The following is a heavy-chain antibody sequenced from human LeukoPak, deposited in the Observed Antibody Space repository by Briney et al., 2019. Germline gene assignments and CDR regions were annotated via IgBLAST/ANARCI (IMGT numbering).Heavy chain of an antibody. V-gene: IGHV3-30*02. D-gene: IGHD2-15*01. CDR3: AKVMPPGRIRFYSYYMDV. J-gene: IGHJ6*03. CDR1: GYTFSSYG. CDR2: IRYDGSNE. Sequence: GGSLRLSCAASGYTFSSYGMHWVRQAPGKGLEWVAFIRYDGSNEYYADSVKGRFTISRDKSKNTLSLQMNGLRVEDTAVYYCAKVMPPGRIRFYSYYMDVWGKGTTVTVS.